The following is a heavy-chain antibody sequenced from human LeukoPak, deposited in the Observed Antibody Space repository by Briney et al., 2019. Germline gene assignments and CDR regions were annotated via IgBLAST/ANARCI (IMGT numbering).Heavy chain of an antibody. CDR1: GFTFSSYE. D-gene: IGHD1-26*01. CDR3: ASDGRLWGRNYYGMDV. J-gene: IGHJ6*02. V-gene: IGHV3-48*03. Sequence: GGSLRLSCAASGFTFSSYEMNWVRQAPGKGLEWVSYISSSGSTIYYADSVKGRSTISRDNAKNSLYLQVNSLRAEDTAVYYCASDGRLWGRNYYGMDVWGQGTTVTVSS. CDR2: ISSSGSTI.